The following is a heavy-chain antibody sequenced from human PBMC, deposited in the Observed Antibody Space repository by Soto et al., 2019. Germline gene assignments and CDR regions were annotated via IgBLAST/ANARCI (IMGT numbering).Heavy chain of an antibody. V-gene: IGHV4-59*01. D-gene: IGHD3-22*01. J-gene: IGHJ4*02. CDR1: GGSISSYY. CDR2: IYYSGST. CDR3: ARGVVYYDSSGSPGLLAY. Sequence: SETRSLTCTGSGGSISSYYWGWIRQPPGKGLEWIGYIYYSGSTNYNPSLKSRVTISVDTSKNQFSLKLSSVTAADTAVYYCARGVVYYDSSGSPGLLAYWAQRTPVPVSS.